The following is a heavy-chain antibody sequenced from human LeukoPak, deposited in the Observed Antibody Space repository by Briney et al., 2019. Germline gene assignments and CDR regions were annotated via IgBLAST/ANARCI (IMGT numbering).Heavy chain of an antibody. Sequence: GGSLRLSWSASGFTFDDDTMHWVRQPPGKGLEWGSYISSSGITIYYADSVKGRFTIYRDNAKNSLYLQMNSLRAEDTAVYYCARVMWYSSGWYYFDYWGQGTLVTVSS. CDR1: GFTFDDDT. J-gene: IGHJ4*02. V-gene: IGHV3-48*03. CDR2: ISSSGITI. CDR3: ARVMWYSSGWYYFDY. D-gene: IGHD6-19*01.